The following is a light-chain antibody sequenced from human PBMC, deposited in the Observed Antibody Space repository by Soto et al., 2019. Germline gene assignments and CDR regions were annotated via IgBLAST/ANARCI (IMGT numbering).Light chain of an antibody. V-gene: IGLV2-14*01. CDR2: EAT. J-gene: IGLJ1*01. CDR3: ISYKTDDTFV. Sequence: ALTQPASVSGSPGQSITISCAGTRSDNGASNSVSWYQHLPGRSPTLIIYEATNRPSGVSERFSGSKAGDTASLTISGLQADDEAEYFCISYKTDDTFVFGSGTKVTVL. CDR1: RSDNGASNS.